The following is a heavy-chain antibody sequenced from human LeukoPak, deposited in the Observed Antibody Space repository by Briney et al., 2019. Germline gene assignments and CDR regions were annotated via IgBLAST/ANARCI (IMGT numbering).Heavy chain of an antibody. CDR2: VSYSGTS. D-gene: IGHD5-18*01. V-gene: IGHV4-61*08. J-gene: IGHJ6*02. Sequence: SETLSLTCSVSGFSVSGGGYYWTWIRQTPGKGLEWIGFVSYSGTSEYNPSLKSRVTISVDTSKNEFFLTFTSLTAADTAVYYCARDQSDRATNYGLDVWGQGTTVTVSS. CDR1: GFSVSGGGYY. CDR3: ARDQSDRATNYGLDV.